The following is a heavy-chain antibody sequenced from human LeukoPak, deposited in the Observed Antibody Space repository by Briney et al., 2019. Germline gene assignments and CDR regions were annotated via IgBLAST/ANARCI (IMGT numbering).Heavy chain of an antibody. D-gene: IGHD2-8*01. J-gene: IGHJ4*02. CDR3: VTSWCRQQRDY. V-gene: IGHV3-7*01. Sequence: GGSLRLSCAASGFSFRDYWMSWVRQAPGKGLEWVADMSPDGSDKTYVDSVKGRLTISRDNAKQSLYLQMDSLTAEDTAVYYCVTSWCRQQRDYWGQGTRVTVSS. CDR1: GFSFRDYW. CDR2: MSPDGSDK.